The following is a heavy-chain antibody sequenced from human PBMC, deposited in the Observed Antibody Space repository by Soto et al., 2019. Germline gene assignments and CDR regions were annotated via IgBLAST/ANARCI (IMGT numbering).Heavy chain of an antibody. CDR2: VDSGNGNT. J-gene: IGHJ4*01. CDR1: GYTVTSYA. V-gene: IGHV1-3*04. Sequence: QVQLVQSGAEVKKPGASVKVSCKASGYTVTSYAIHWVRQAPGPSVEWMGWVDSGNGNTKYSQKFQGRVTITRDTEANTANIALMSLRTEDTAVYYCARDAKWELRDVEAHQDDSFDYWGQGTMVTVSS. CDR3: ARDAKWELRDVEAHQDDSFDY. D-gene: IGHD1-26*01.